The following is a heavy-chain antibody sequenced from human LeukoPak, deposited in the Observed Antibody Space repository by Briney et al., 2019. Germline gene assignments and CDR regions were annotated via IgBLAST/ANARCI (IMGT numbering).Heavy chain of an antibody. CDR3: TRVPRELSGK. V-gene: IGHV1-8*01. J-gene: IGHJ4*02. Sequence: ASVKVSCKASGYTFISYDINWVRQATGQGLEWMGWMKPDSGNTGYAQKFQGRVTMTRNTSTNTAYMELSSLTSEDTAVYYCTRVPRELSGKWGQGTLVAVSS. CDR2: MKPDSGNT. D-gene: IGHD3-10*01. CDR1: GYTFISYD.